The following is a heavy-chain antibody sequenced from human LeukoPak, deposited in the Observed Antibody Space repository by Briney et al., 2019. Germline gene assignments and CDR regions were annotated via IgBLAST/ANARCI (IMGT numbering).Heavy chain of an antibody. D-gene: IGHD2-15*01. CDR2: MNPNSGNT. CDR3: ARGVGYCSGGSCYYTTVYNWFDP. Sequence: ASVKVSCKXSGYTFTSYDINWVRQATGQGLEWMGWMNPNSGNTGYPQKFQGRVTMTRNTSISTAYMELSSLRSEDTAVYYCARGVGYCSGGSCYYTTVYNWFDPWGQGTLVTVSS. J-gene: IGHJ5*02. V-gene: IGHV1-8*01. CDR1: GYTFTSYD.